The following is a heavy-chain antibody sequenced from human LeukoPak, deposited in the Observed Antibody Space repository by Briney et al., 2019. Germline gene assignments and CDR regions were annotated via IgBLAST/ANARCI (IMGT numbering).Heavy chain of an antibody. CDR1: GYTFTDYY. D-gene: IGHD6-13*01. V-gene: IGHV1-2*02. CDR2: INPNSGAT. J-gene: IGHJ3*02. CDR3: ARDGVYSRDFDAFDI. Sequence: GASVKVSCKASGYTFTDYYMHWVRQAPGQGLEWMGWINPNSGATNFAQRFQGRVTMTRDTSICTAYLELSSLTSDDTAVYYCARDGVYSRDFDAFDIWGQGTMVTVSS.